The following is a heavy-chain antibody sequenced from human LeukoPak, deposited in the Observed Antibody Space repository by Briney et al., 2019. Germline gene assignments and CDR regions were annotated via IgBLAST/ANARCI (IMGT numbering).Heavy chain of an antibody. J-gene: IGHJ4*02. Sequence: GGSLRLSCAASGFTFSSYSMNWVRQAPGKGLEWVSSISSSSYIYYADSVKGRFTISRDNAKNSLYLQMNSLRAEDTALYHCASGGYDILTGYYWVWGQGTLVTVSS. CDR2: ISSSSYI. CDR1: GFTFSSYS. D-gene: IGHD3-9*01. V-gene: IGHV3-21*04. CDR3: ASGGYDILTGYYWV.